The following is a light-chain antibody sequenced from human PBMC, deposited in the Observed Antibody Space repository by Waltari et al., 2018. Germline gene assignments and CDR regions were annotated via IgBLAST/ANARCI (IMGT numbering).Light chain of an antibody. V-gene: IGKV1-6*01. CDR1: QGIRND. Sequence: AIQMTQSPSSLSASVGDRITITCRASQGIRNDLGWYQQKPGKAPNLLIYAASSLQSGVQSRFSGSGSGTDFTLTISSLQPEDFATYYCLQDYNYPHTFGQGTKVEIK. CDR3: LQDYNYPHT. J-gene: IGKJ1*01. CDR2: AAS.